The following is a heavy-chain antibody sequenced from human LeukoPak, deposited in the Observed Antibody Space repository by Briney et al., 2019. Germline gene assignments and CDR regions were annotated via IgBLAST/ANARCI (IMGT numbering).Heavy chain of an antibody. Sequence: GGSLRLSCAASGFSLSDHFVDWVRQAPGKGLEWVGRSRNKARSYTTEYAAAVKGRFTISRDDSQNSLYLQMNSLKTEDTAVYYCAKDRWELPDLFDYWGQGTLVTVSS. D-gene: IGHD1-26*01. CDR3: AKDRWELPDLFDY. J-gene: IGHJ4*02. V-gene: IGHV3-72*01. CDR2: SRNKARSYTT. CDR1: GFSLSDHF.